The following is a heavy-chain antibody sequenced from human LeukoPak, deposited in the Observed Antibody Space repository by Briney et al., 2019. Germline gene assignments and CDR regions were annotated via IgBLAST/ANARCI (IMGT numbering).Heavy chain of an antibody. Sequence: ASVKVSCKASGYTFSDYYMHWVRQAPGEGLEWMGWINPNSGGTYYQQKFQGRVTLTRDTSISTAYMELSRLRSDDTAVYYCARGTHRLRYFDWLVVGLGIDVWGQGTTVTVSS. J-gene: IGHJ6*02. CDR3: ARGTHRLRYFDWLVVGLGIDV. D-gene: IGHD3-9*01. CDR1: GYTFSDYY. CDR2: INPNSGGT. V-gene: IGHV1-2*02.